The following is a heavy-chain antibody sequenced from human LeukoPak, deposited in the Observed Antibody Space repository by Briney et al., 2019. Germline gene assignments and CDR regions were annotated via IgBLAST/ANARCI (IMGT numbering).Heavy chain of an antibody. Sequence: SETLSLTCTVSGGSISSYYWSWIRQPPGKGLEWIGYIYYSGSTNYNPSLKSRVTISVDTSKNQFSLKLSSVTAADTAVYYCARAEWGVYDYWGQGTLVTVSS. V-gene: IGHV4-59*01. CDR2: IYYSGST. J-gene: IGHJ4*02. CDR1: GGSISSYY. CDR3: ARAEWGVYDY. D-gene: IGHD3-10*01.